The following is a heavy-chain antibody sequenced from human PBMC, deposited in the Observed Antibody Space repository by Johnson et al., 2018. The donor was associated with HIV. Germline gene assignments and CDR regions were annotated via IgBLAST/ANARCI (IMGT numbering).Heavy chain of an antibody. J-gene: IGHJ3*02. CDR3: ARDEVVVPGHDAFDI. CDR1: GFTFSSYA. V-gene: IGHV3-23*04. CDR2: ISGSGGST. Sequence: VQLVESGGGLVKPGGSLRLSCAASGFTFSSYAMSWVRQAPGKGLEWVSAISGSGGSTYYADSVKGRFTSSRDNAKNSLSLQMNSLRAEDTAVYYCARDEVVVPGHDAFDIWGQGTMVTVSS. D-gene: IGHD3-22*01.